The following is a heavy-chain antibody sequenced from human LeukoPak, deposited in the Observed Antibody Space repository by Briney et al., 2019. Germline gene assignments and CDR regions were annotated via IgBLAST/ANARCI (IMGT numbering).Heavy chain of an antibody. CDR3: VSGTSTSNFNALDF. CDR1: EFTLSEYE. D-gene: IGHD1-7*01. CDR2: IGTGGSRI. J-gene: IGHJ3*01. Sequence: GGSLSLSCVGSEFTLSEYEMNWVRQAPGKGLEWLSKIGTGGSRITYADSVEGRFTTFRGNAKNSLYLQMNNLRAEDTATYFCVSGTSTSNFNALDFWGQGTMVTVSP. V-gene: IGHV3-48*03.